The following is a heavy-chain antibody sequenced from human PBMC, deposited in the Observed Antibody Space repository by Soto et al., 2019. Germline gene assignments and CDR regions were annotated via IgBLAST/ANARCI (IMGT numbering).Heavy chain of an antibody. J-gene: IGHJ4*02. CDR1: GGSISIRHYY. CDR2: ILYSGDT. CDR3: SSSAAHPHCFEY. Sequence: QLQLQESGPGLVKPSETLSLTCSVSGGSISIRHYYWGWIRQSPGKGLEWIGSILYSGDTYYNPSLKSRVTVSVDTSTHQFTLNLNSVTAADTAVYYGSSSAAHPHCFEYWGPGPLVSVS. V-gene: IGHV4-39*01.